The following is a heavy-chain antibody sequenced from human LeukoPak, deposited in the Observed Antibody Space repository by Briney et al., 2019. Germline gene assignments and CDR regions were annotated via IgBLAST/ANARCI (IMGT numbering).Heavy chain of an antibody. CDR1: GNYW. CDR3: VSFYETY. Sequence: GGSLRLSCAASGNYWTHWVRQAPGKGLVWVSHINSDGSWTSYADSVKGRFTISKDNAKNTVYLQMNNLRAEDTAVYYCVSFYETYWGRGTLVTVSS. CDR2: INSDGSWT. J-gene: IGHJ4*02. D-gene: IGHD2-2*01. V-gene: IGHV3-74*01.